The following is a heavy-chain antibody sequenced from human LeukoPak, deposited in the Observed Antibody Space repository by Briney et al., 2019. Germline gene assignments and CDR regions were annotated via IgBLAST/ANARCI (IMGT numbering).Heavy chain of an antibody. Sequence: GGSLRLSCAASGFTFSSYDMHWVRQAPGKGLEWVAVIWYDGSNKYYADSVKGRFTISRDDAKNSLYLQMNSLRAEDTALYYCAKDIFTMVRGVVDYWGQGTLVTVSS. D-gene: IGHD3-10*01. CDR2: IWYDGSNK. J-gene: IGHJ4*02. CDR3: AKDIFTMVRGVVDY. CDR1: GFTFSSYD. V-gene: IGHV3-33*03.